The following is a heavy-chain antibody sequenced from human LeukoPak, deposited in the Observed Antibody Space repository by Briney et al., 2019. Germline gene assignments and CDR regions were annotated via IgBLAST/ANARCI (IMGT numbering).Heavy chain of an antibody. CDR3: ARAAASEYYSPI. J-gene: IGHJ3*02. D-gene: IGHD4-11*01. CDR1: GRTFSSYA. Sequence: GASVKVSCKASGRTFSSYAISWVRQAPGQGLEWMGGIIPIFGTANYAQKFQGRVTITTDESTSTAYMELSSLRSEDTAVYYCARAAASEYYSPIWGQGTMVTVSS. CDR2: IIPIFGTA. V-gene: IGHV1-69*05.